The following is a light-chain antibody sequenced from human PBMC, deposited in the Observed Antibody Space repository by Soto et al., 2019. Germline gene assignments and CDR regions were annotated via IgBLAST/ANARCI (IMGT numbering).Light chain of an antibody. J-gene: IGKJ4*01. V-gene: IGKV1-5*03. CDR2: KAS. CDR3: KQYNSYSLFT. Sequence: DIRMTRSPSTLSASVGDRVTITCRASQSIKNWLAWYQQKPGEAPKLLIYKASTLESGVPSRFSGRGSGTEFTLTISCLQPDDVATYYCKQYNSYSLFTFGRGTKVEIX. CDR1: QSIKNW.